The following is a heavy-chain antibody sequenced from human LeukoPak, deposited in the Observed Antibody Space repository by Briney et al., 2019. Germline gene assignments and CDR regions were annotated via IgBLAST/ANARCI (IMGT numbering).Heavy chain of an antibody. CDR2: IYYSGST. J-gene: IGHJ6*02. CDR3: AREPAARYYYGMDV. CDR1: GGSISSGGYY. Sequence: SETLSLTCTVSGGSISSGGYYWSWIRQHPGKGLEWIGYIYYSGSTYYNPSLKSRVTISVDTSKNQFSLKLSSVTAADTAVYYCAREPAARYYYGMDVWCQGTTVTVSS. D-gene: IGHD2-2*01. V-gene: IGHV4-31*03.